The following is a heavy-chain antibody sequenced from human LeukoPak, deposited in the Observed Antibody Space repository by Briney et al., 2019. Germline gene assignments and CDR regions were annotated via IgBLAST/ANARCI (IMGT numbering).Heavy chain of an antibody. CDR3: AKLPRYSSSWYFFDY. CDR1: GYTFTSYD. Sequence: ASVKVSCKASGYTFTSYDINWVRQATGQGLEWMGWMNPNSGNTGYAQKFQGRVTMTRNTSISTAYMELNSLRAEDTAVYYCAKLPRYSSSWYFFDYWGQGTLVTVSS. D-gene: IGHD6-13*01. CDR2: MNPNSGNT. J-gene: IGHJ4*02. V-gene: IGHV1-8*01.